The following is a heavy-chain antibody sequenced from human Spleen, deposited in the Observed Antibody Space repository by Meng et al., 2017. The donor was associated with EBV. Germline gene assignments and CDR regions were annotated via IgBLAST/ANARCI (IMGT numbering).Heavy chain of an antibody. CDR3: ARGRYCSGGSCYYFDY. D-gene: IGHD2-15*01. Sequence: QITLKESGPTLVKPTQTLTLTFTFSGFSLSTSGVGVGWIRQPPGKALEWLALIYWDDDKRYSPSLKSRLTITKDTSKNQVVLTTTNMDPVDTATYYCARGRYCSGGSCYYFDYWGQGTLVTVSS. J-gene: IGHJ4*02. CDR1: GFSLSTSGVG. V-gene: IGHV2-5*02. CDR2: IYWDDDK.